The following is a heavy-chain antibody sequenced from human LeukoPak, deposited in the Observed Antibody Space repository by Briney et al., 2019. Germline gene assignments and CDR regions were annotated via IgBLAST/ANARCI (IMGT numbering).Heavy chain of an antibody. CDR3: ASYDFWSGSSFDY. V-gene: IGHV3-21*01. Sequence: GGSLRLSCAASRFTFSSYSMNWVRQAPGKGLEWVSSISSSSSYIYYADSVKGRFTISRDNAKNSLYLQMNSLRAEDTAVYYCASYDFWSGSSFDYWGQGTLVTVSS. CDR1: RFTFSSYS. CDR2: ISSSSSYI. D-gene: IGHD3-3*01. J-gene: IGHJ4*02.